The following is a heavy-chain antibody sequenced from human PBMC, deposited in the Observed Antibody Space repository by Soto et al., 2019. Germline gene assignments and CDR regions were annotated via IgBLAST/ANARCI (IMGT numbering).Heavy chain of an antibody. J-gene: IGHJ3*02. CDR2: IYYSGST. D-gene: IGHD2-15*01. Sequence: SETLSLTCTVSGGSISSYYWSWIRQPPGKGLEWIGYIYYSGSTNYNPSPKSRVTISVDTSKNQFSLKLSSVTAADTAVYYCARLLGYCSGGSCYHAFDIWGQGTMVTVSS. CDR1: GGSISSYY. V-gene: IGHV4-59*08. CDR3: ARLLGYCSGGSCYHAFDI.